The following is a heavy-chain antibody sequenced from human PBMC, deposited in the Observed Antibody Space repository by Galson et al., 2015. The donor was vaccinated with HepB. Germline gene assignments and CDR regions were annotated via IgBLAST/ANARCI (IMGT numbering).Heavy chain of an antibody. Sequence: LSLTCTVSGGSISSYYWSWIRQPAGKGLEWIGRIYTSGSTNYNPSLKSRVTMSVDTSKNQFFLKLSSVTAADTAVYYCARVGLSSSSRSANYGMDVWGQGTTVTVSS. CDR2: IYTSGST. D-gene: IGHD6-6*01. J-gene: IGHJ6*02. V-gene: IGHV4-4*07. CDR1: GGSISSYY. CDR3: ARVGLSSSSRSANYGMDV.